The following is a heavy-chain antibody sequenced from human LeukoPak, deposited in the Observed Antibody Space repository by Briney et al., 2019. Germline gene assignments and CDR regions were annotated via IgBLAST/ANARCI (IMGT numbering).Heavy chain of an antibody. CDR2: IRNDGSND. V-gene: IGHV3-30*02. CDR1: GFTFSSYG. J-gene: IGHJ5*02. D-gene: IGHD6-13*01. CDR3: AKGGSSNHNWFDP. Sequence: QSGGSLRLSCAASGFTFSSYGMHWVRQAPGKGLEWVAFIRNDGSNDYYPDSVKGRFTISRDNSRNTLYLQMNSLRAEDTAFYYCAKGGSSNHNWFDPWGQGTRVTVSS.